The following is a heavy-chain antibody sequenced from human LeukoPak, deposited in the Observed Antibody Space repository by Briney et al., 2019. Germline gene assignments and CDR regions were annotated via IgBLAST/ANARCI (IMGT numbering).Heavy chain of an antibody. CDR2: ISAYNGNT. V-gene: IGHV1-18*01. CDR3: AADNSGSYLLDY. CDR1: GYTFTSYG. Sequence: ASVKVSCKASGYTFTSYGISWVRQAPGQGLEWMGWISAYNGNTNYAQKFQERVTITRDMSTSTAYMELSSLRSEDTAVYYCAADNSGSYLLDYWGQGTLVTVSS. D-gene: IGHD1-26*01. J-gene: IGHJ4*02.